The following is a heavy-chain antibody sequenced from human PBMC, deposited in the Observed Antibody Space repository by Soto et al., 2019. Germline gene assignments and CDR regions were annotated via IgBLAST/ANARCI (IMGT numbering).Heavy chain of an antibody. V-gene: IGHV1-46*01. CDR3: ARDHLDRYYYDSSGYYPPDY. CDR2: INPSGGST. D-gene: IGHD3-22*01. CDR1: GYTFTSYY. J-gene: IGHJ4*02. Sequence: SVKVSCKASGYTFTSYYMHWVRQAPGQGLEWMGIINPSGGSTSYAPRFQGRVTMTRDTSTSTVYMELSSLTSEDTAVYYCARDHLDRYYYDSSGYYPPDYWGQGTLVTVSS.